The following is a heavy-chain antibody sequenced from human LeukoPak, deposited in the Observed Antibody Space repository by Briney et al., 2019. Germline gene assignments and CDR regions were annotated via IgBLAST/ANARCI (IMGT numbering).Heavy chain of an antibody. CDR3: ARGYYGDYVPFDY. Sequence: GGSLRLSCAASGFTFSSYAMNWVRQAPGKGLEWVSYISSTGSTIYYADSVKGRFTISRDSAKNSLYLQMNSLRDEDTAVYYCARGYYGDYVPFDYWGQGTLVTVSS. CDR2: ISSTGSTI. V-gene: IGHV3-48*02. CDR1: GFTFSSYA. D-gene: IGHD4-17*01. J-gene: IGHJ4*02.